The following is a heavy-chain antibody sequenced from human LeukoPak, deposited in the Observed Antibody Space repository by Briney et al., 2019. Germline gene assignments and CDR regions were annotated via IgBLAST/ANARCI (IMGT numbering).Heavy chain of an antibody. V-gene: IGHV4-61*02. Sequence: SETLSLTCTVSGGSTSSGSYYWSWIRQPAGKGLEWIGRIYTSGSTNYNPSLKSRVTISVDTSKNQFSLKLSSVTAADTAVYYCARGLLILRFLAPDAFDIWGQGTMVTVSS. J-gene: IGHJ3*02. CDR1: GGSTSSGSYY. D-gene: IGHD3-3*01. CDR2: IYTSGST. CDR3: ARGLLILRFLAPDAFDI.